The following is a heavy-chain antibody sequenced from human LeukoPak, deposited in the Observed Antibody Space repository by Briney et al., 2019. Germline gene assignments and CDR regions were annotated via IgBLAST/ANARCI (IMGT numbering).Heavy chain of an antibody. J-gene: IGHJ4*02. V-gene: IGHV4-39*07. CDR2: INHSGST. CDR1: GGSISSGGYY. D-gene: IGHD5-18*01. Sequence: SETLSLTCTVSGGSISSGGYYWSWIRQPPGKGLEWIGEINHSGSTNYNPSLKSRVTISVDTSKNQFSLKLSSVTAADTAVYYCARGLPSNTAMVKGAIDYWGQGTLVTVSS. CDR3: ARGLPSNTAMVKGAIDY.